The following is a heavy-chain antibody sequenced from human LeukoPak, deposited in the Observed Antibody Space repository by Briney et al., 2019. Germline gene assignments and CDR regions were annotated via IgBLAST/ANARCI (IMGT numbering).Heavy chain of an antibody. D-gene: IGHD2-8*01. CDR3: ARDGFSEWSDAFDI. CDR2: ISSSGSTI. Sequence: GGSLRLSCAASGFTFSDYYMSWIRQAPGKGLEWVSYISSSGSTIYYADSVKGRFTISRDNAKNTLYLQMNSLRAEDTAVYYCARDGFSEWSDAFDIWGQGTMVTVSS. CDR1: GFTFSDYY. J-gene: IGHJ3*02. V-gene: IGHV3-11*04.